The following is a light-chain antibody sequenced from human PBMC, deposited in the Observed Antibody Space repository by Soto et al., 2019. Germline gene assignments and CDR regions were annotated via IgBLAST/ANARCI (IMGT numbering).Light chain of an antibody. CDR1: QSFSTG. J-gene: IGKJ4*02. Sequence: EVVMTQSPATLSVSPGERATLSXRPSQSFSTGLSWYQQEPGXAPSXXXGGXSTTATGSPARLSGSGSATDFTLTISILQPEYLANYYYQQANSFTRTFGGGTKVDIK. CDR3: QQANSFTRT. V-gene: IGKV3-15*01. CDR2: GXS.